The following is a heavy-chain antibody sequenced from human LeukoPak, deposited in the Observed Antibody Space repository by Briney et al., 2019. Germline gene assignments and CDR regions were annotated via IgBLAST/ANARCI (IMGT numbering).Heavy chain of an antibody. D-gene: IGHD3-10*01. Sequence: SETLSLTCTVSGGSISSSSYYWGWIRQPAGKGLERIGRIYTSGSTNYNPSLKSRVTMSVDTSKNQFSLKLSSVTAADTAVYYCARSRGMNYGSGSYDYWGQGTLVTVSS. CDR1: GGSISSSSYY. CDR3: ARSRGMNYGSGSYDY. V-gene: IGHV4-61*02. CDR2: IYTSGST. J-gene: IGHJ4*02.